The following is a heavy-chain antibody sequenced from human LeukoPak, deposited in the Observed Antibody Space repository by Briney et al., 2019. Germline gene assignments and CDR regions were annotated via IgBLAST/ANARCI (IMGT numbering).Heavy chain of an antibody. Sequence: ASVKVSCKASGGTFSSYAISWVRQAPGQGLEWMGGIIPIFGTANYAQKFQGRVTITADESTSTAYMELSSLRSEDTAVYYCARQQLGSIDAFDIWGQGTMVTVSS. D-gene: IGHD6-13*01. J-gene: IGHJ3*02. CDR2: IIPIFGTA. CDR3: ARQQLGSIDAFDI. CDR1: GGTFSSYA. V-gene: IGHV1-69*01.